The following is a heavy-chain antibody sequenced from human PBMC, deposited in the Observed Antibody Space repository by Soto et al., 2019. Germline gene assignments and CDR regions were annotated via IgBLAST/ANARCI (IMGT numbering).Heavy chain of an antibody. D-gene: IGHD3-10*01. CDR3: ARCYGSGSESPLDY. CDR2: ISDYNGNT. J-gene: IGHJ4*02. V-gene: IGHV1-18*01. Sequence: QVQLVQSGAEVKKPGASVKVSCKTSGYTFTSYDISWVRQAPGQGLGWMGWISDYNGNTNYAQKLQGRVTMTTDTSTSTAYLELRSLTSDDTAVYYCARCYGSGSESPLDYWGQGTLVTVSS. CDR1: GYTFTSYD.